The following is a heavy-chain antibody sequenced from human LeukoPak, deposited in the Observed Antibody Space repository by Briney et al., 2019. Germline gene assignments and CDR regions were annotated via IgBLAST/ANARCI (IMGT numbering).Heavy chain of an antibody. V-gene: IGHV3-7*01. Sequence: GGSLRLSCAASGFTLSSHWMSWVRQAAGKGLEWVANIKEDGSRKYYVDSVKGRFTIYRDNSKNSLYLQMNSLRVEDTALYYCARDHAVAGLDYWRQGTLLTVRS. D-gene: IGHD6-19*01. J-gene: IGHJ4*02. CDR3: ARDHAVAGLDY. CDR2: IKEDGSRK. CDR1: GFTLSSHW.